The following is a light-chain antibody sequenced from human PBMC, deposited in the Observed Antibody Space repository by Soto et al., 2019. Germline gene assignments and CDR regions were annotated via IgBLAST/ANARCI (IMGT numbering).Light chain of an antibody. CDR1: KLGDKY. V-gene: IGLV3-1*01. CDR3: QAWDSSNVV. CDR2: QDS. J-gene: IGLJ2*01. Sequence: SSELTQPPSVSVSLGQTASITCSGDKLGDKYACWYQQKPGQSPVLVIYQDSKRPSGIPERFSGSNSGNTATLTISGTQAMDEADYYCQAWDSSNVVFGGGTKVTVL.